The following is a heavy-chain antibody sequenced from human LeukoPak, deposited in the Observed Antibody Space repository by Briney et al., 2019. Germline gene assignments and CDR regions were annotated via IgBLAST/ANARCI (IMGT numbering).Heavy chain of an antibody. CDR1: GYTFTSYG. CDR2: ISEYNDNA. V-gene: IGHV1-18*01. J-gene: IGHJ4*02. Sequence: ASVKVSCKASGYTFTSYGISWVRQAPGQGLEWMGWISEYNDNANYAQEVQGRVTMTTDTSTSTAYMELRRLRSDDTAVYYCARDLSVGSGICNYWGQGTLVTVST. D-gene: IGHD3-10*01. CDR3: ARDLSVGSGICNY.